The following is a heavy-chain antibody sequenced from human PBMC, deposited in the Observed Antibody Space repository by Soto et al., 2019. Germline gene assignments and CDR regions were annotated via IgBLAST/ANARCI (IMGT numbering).Heavy chain of an antibody. CDR3: ASESYCSGGSCYPKTPYYYGIDV. CDR2: IYSGGST. CDR1: GFTVSSNY. D-gene: IGHD2-15*01. V-gene: IGHV3-53*01. Sequence: LRLSCAASGFTVSSNYMSWVRQAPGKGLEWVSVIYSGGSTYYADSVKGRFTISRDNSKNTLYLQMNSLRAEDTAVYYCASESYCSGGSCYPKTPYYYGIDVWGQGTTVTVYS. J-gene: IGHJ6*02.